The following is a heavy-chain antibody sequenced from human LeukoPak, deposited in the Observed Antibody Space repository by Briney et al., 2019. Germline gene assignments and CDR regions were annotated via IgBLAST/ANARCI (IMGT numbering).Heavy chain of an antibody. Sequence: SESLSLTCTVSGGSISSGDYYWSWIRQPPGKGLEWIGYIYYSGSTYYNPSLKSRVTISVDTSKNQFSLKLSSVTAADTAVYYCASLYYCGSGSYWVDYWGQGTLVTVSS. D-gene: IGHD3-10*01. CDR3: ASLYYCGSGSYWVDY. CDR2: IYYSGST. J-gene: IGHJ4*02. V-gene: IGHV4-30-4*01. CDR1: GGSISSGDYY.